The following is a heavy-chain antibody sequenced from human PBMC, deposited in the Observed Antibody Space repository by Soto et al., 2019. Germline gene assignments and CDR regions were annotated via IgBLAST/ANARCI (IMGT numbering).Heavy chain of an antibody. D-gene: IGHD4-17*01. V-gene: IGHV3-48*03. CDR1: GFTFSSYE. J-gene: IGHJ5*02. Sequence: EVQLVESGGGLVQPGGSLRLSCAASGFTFSSYEMNWVRQAPGKGLEWGSYISSSCSTIYYADSEKGRFTISRDNAKNSLHLQMNSRRAEDTTVYYCARLRYGDYEGWFDPWGQRTLVTVSS. CDR3: ARLRYGDYEGWFDP. CDR2: ISSSCSTI.